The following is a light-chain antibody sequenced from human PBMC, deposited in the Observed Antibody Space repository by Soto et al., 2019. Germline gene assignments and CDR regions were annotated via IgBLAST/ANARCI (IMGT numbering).Light chain of an antibody. CDR1: QSISGT. CDR2: GAS. CDR3: QQYNNWPWT. V-gene: IGKV3-15*01. Sequence: EIVMTQSAATLSVSPGGRATLSCGASQSISGTLAWYQQKTGQAPRILIYGASTRATSFPARFSSSGYGTDFNLTISSLQSEDFAVYYCQQYNNWPWTFGQGTKVDIK. J-gene: IGKJ1*01.